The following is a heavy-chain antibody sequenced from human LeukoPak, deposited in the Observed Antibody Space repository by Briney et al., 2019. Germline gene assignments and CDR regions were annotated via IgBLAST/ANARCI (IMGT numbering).Heavy chain of an antibody. V-gene: IGHV4-34*01. J-gene: IGHJ5*02. CDR2: INHSGST. CDR3: ARGSWDYVWGSYRYFLSNNWFDP. D-gene: IGHD3-16*02. CDR1: GGSFSGYY. Sequence: PSETLSLTCAVYGGSFSGYYWSWIRQPPGKGLEWIGEINHSGSTNYNPSLKSRVTISVDTSKNQFSLKLSSVTAADTAVYYCARGSWDYVWGSYRYFLSNNWFDPWGQGTLVTVSS.